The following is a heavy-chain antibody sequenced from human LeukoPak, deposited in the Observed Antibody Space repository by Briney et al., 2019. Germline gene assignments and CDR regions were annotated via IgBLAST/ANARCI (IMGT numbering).Heavy chain of an antibody. J-gene: IGHJ4*02. V-gene: IGHV3-23*01. Sequence: GGSLRLSCAASGFTFSSYAMSWVRQAPGKGLEWVSAISGSGGSTYYADSVKGRFTISRDNSKNTLYLQMNSLRAEDTAVYYCAKGDYDILTGYYTPSFDYWGQGTLVTVSS. CDR1: GFTFSSYA. D-gene: IGHD3-9*01. CDR2: ISGSGGST. CDR3: AKGDYDILTGYYTPSFDY.